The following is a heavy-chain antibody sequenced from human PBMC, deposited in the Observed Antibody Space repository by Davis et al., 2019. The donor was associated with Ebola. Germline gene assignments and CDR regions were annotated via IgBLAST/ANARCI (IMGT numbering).Heavy chain of an antibody. CDR2: INHSGST. J-gene: IGHJ4*02. V-gene: IGHV4-34*01. D-gene: IGHD3-3*01. CDR1: GGSFSGYY. Sequence: GSLRLSCAVYGGSFSGYYWSWIRQPPGKGLEWIGEINHSGSTNYNPSLKSRVTISVDTSKNQFSLKLSSVTAADTAVYYCAREGPPDFWSGYFDYWGQGTLVTVSS. CDR3: AREGPPDFWSGYFDY.